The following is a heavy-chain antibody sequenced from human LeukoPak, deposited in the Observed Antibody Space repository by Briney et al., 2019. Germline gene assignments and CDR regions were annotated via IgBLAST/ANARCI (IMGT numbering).Heavy chain of an antibody. V-gene: IGHV3-48*03. CDR2: ISSSGSTI. Sequence: GSLRLSYAASGFTFSSYEMNWVRQAPGKGLEWVSYISSSGSTIYYADSVKGRFTISRDNAKNSLYLQMNSLRDEDTAVYYCARDDSIMDTAMAAYYYYYGMDVWGKGTTVTVSS. CDR1: GFTFSSYE. D-gene: IGHD5-18*01. CDR3: ARDDSIMDTAMAAYYYYYGMDV. J-gene: IGHJ6*04.